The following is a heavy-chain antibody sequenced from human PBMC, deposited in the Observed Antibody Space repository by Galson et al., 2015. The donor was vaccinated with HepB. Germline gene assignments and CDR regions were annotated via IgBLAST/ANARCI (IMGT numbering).Heavy chain of an antibody. CDR2: ISYDGRNK. V-gene: IGHV3-30*18. CDR3: AKDPYLYHALAGNMAGFDY. D-gene: IGHD6-19*01. Sequence: SLRLSCAASGVTFSNYGFNWVRQAPGKGLERVTVISYDGRNKHYADSVKGRFTISRDNSKNMVYLQMNSLRAEDTGLYYCAKDPYLYHALAGNMAGFDYWGQGTLVTVSS. J-gene: IGHJ4*02. CDR1: GVTFSNYG.